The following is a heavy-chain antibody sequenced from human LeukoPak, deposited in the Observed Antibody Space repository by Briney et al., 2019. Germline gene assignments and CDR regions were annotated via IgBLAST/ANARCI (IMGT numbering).Heavy chain of an antibody. CDR2: ISRSSSYI. J-gene: IGHJ4*02. V-gene: IGHV3-21*01. D-gene: IGHD2-2*01. CDR3: ARDRGVPAATYYFDY. Sequence: GGALRLSWAASGFPFSSYNKKWAPQAPGKGLEWVLYISRSSSYIYYADSVKGRFTISRDNAKNSLYLQMNSLRAEDTAVYYCARDRGVPAATYYFDYWGQGTLATVSS. CDR1: GFPFSSYN.